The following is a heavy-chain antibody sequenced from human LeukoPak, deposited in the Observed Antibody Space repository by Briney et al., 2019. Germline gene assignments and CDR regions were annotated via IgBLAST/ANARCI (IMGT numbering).Heavy chain of an antibody. CDR3: ARASKVGSYDYYFNY. V-gene: IGHV4-59*01. J-gene: IGHJ4*02. D-gene: IGHD3-16*01. CDR2: IYYSGST. CDR1: GGSFSGYY. Sequence: SETLSLTCAVYGGSFSGYYWSWIRQPPGKGLEWIGYIYYSGSTNYNPSLKSRVTILVDTSKNQFSLKLSSVTAADTAVYYCARASKVGSYDYYFNYWGQGTLVTVSS.